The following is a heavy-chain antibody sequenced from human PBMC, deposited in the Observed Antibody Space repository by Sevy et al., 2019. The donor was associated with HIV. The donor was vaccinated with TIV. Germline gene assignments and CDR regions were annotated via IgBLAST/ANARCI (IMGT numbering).Heavy chain of an antibody. D-gene: IGHD3-22*01. CDR2: IKQDGSEK. Sequence: GGSLRLSCAASGFTFSSYWMSWVRQAPGKGLEWVANIKQDGSEKYYVYSVKGRFTISRNNAKNSLYQQMNSLRAEDTAVYYCARKDYYDRGAFDYWGQGTLVTVSS. CDR3: ARKDYYDRGAFDY. J-gene: IGHJ4*02. V-gene: IGHV3-7*03. CDR1: GFTFSSYW.